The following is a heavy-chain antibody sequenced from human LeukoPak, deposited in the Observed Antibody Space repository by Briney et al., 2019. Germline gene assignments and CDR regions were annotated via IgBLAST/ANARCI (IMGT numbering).Heavy chain of an antibody. J-gene: IGHJ4*02. D-gene: IGHD3-3*02. CDR1: GYSFTSFY. Sequence: ASVKVSCKTSGYSFTSFYIHWVRPAPGQGLEWMGMVNPSGGSTISAQKFQDRVNMTTDTSTRTVYMEMTGLTSDDTGIYYCARDAFWGQGTQVTVSS. CDR3: ARDAF. V-gene: IGHV1-46*01. CDR2: VNPSGGST.